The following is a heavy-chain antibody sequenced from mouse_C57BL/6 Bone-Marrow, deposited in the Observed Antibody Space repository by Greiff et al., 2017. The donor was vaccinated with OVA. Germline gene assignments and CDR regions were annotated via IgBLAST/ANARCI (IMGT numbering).Heavy chain of an antibody. Sequence: EVKVVESGGGLVKPGGSLKLSCAASGFTFSSYAMSWVRQTPEKRLEWVATISDGGSYTYYPDNVKGRFTISRDNAKNNLYLQMSHLKSEDTAMYYCARDKGYWGQGTSVTVSS. CDR1: GFTFSSYA. V-gene: IGHV5-4*01. J-gene: IGHJ4*01. CDR2: ISDGGSYT. D-gene: IGHD1-3*01. CDR3: ARDKGY.